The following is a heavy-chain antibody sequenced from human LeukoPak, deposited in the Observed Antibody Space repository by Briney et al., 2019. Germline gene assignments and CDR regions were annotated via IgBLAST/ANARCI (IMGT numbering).Heavy chain of an antibody. CDR2: INYSGNT. V-gene: IGHV4-39*01. CDR1: GGSISSTNYY. CDR3: ARIGDYYDSSAWFDP. J-gene: IGHJ5*02. Sequence: PSETLSLTCSVSGGSISSTNYYWGWIRQPPGKGLEWIGSINYSGNTIYNPSLNSRVSISVDTSKNQLSLKLSSVTAADTAVYYCARIGDYYDSSAWFDPWGQGTLVTVSS. D-gene: IGHD3-22*01.